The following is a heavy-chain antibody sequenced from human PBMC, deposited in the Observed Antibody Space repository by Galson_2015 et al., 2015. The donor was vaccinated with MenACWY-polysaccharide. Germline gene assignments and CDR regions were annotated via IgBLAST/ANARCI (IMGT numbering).Heavy chain of an antibody. D-gene: IGHD2-21*01. CDR3: ARHQGRIIVAQNRYFDP. Sequence: QSGAEVKKPGESLKISCKGSGYTFTNNWIGWVRQMPGKGLEWMGIVFPDDSDTRYNPSFQGQVTISVDKSISTAYLQLNSLKASDTAIYYCARHQGRIIVAQNRYFDPWGQGTLVTVSS. CDR2: VFPDDSDT. J-gene: IGHJ5*02. CDR1: GYTFTNNW. V-gene: IGHV5-51*01.